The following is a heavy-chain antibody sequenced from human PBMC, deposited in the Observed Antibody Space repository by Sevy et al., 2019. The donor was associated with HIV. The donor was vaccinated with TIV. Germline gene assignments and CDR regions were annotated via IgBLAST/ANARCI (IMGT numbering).Heavy chain of an antibody. V-gene: IGHV3-23*01. J-gene: IGHJ5*02. CDR2: IGGRGDTT. CDR1: GFTFSSYA. CDR3: ARVGGWEVGSLDNWFDP. D-gene: IGHD1-26*01. Sequence: GGSLRLSCAASGFTFSSYAMTWVRQAPEKGLEWVSAIGGRGDTTYYAASVKGRFTISSNNSKNILYLQMNSLRPEDTAVYYCARVGGWEVGSLDNWFDPWGQGTLVTVSS.